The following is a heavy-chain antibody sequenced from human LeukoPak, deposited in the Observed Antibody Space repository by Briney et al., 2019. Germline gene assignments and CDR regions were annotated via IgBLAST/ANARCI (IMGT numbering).Heavy chain of an antibody. V-gene: IGHV3-21*01. J-gene: IGHJ4*02. D-gene: IGHD2-2*01. CDR1: GFTFSSYS. Sequence: GGSLRLSCAASGFTFSSYSMNWVRQAPGKGLGWVSSISSSSGYIYYADSVKGRFTISRDNAKNSLYLQMNSLRAEDTAVYHCAREGSSTIGENYYFDYWGQGTLVTVSS. CDR3: AREGSSTIGENYYFDY. CDR2: ISSSSGYI.